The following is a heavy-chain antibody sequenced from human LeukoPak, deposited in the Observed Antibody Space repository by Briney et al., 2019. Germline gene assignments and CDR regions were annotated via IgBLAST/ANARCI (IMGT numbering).Heavy chain of an antibody. Sequence: GGSLRLSCVASGFTFRSYGMHWVRQAPGKGLEWVSAISGNGYNTYYADSVKGRFTISSESSGNTLYLQMHNLRAEDTAVYYCAKGVRLWFAFYFDYWGQGTLVTVSS. CDR2: ISGNGYNT. CDR3: AKGVRLWFAFYFDY. J-gene: IGHJ4*02. CDR1: GFTFRSYG. V-gene: IGHV3-23*01. D-gene: IGHD3-10*01.